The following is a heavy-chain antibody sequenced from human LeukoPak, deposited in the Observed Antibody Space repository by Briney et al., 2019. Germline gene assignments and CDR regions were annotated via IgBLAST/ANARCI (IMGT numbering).Heavy chain of an antibody. D-gene: IGHD3-10*01. J-gene: IGHJ4*02. CDR2: INQDGSEK. CDR1: GFMFSSYW. CDR3: ARPSYASGSFFDY. V-gene: IGHV3-7*05. Sequence: GGSLRLSCAASGFMFSSYWMGWVRQAPGKGLEWGANINQDGSEKYYVDSVKGRFTISRDNSKNSLYLEMNSLRAEDTAVYYCARPSYASGSFFDYWGQGTSVTVSS.